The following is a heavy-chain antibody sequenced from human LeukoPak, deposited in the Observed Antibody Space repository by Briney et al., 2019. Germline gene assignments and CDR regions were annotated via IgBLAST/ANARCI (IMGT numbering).Heavy chain of an antibody. J-gene: IGHJ4*02. V-gene: IGHV4-4*07. CDR1: GGSISSYY. Sequence: PSETLSLTCTVSGGSISSYYWSWIRQPAGKGLEWIGRIYTSGSTNYNPSLKSRVTMSVDTSKNQFSLKLSSVTAADTAVYYCARGYSYGLEAYFDYWGQGTLVTVSS. D-gene: IGHD5-18*01. CDR3: ARGYSYGLEAYFDY. CDR2: IYTSGST.